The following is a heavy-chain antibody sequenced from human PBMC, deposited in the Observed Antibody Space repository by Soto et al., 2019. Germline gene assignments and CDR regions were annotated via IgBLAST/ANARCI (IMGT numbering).Heavy chain of an antibody. CDR3: VKSFVSSIRGFSYYYGWDV. CDR1: GFTFSSYA. CDR2: ISSNGGST. D-gene: IGHD3-3*01. V-gene: IGHV3-64D*06. Sequence: PGGSLRLSCSASGFTFSSYAMHWVRQASGKGLEYVSAISSNGGSTHYADSVKGRFTISRDNSKNTLYLQMSSLRAEDTAVYYCVKSFVSSIRGFSYYYGWDVWGQGTTVTVSS. J-gene: IGHJ6*02.